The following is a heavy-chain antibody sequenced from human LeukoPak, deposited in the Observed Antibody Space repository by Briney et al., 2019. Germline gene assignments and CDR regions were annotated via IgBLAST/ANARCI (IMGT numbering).Heavy chain of an antibody. V-gene: IGHV4-34*01. CDR1: GGSFSGYY. J-gene: IGHJ4*02. Sequence: SETLSLTCAVYGGSFSGYYWSWIRQPPGKGLEWIGEINHSGSTNYNPSLKSRVTISVDTSKNQFSLKLSSVTAADTAVYYCASAMYYYGSGSSLGYWGQGTLVTVSS. CDR2: INHSGST. D-gene: IGHD3-10*01. CDR3: ASAMYYYGSGSSLGY.